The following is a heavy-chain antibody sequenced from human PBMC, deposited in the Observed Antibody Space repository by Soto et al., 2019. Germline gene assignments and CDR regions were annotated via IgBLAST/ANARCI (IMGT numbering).Heavy chain of an antibody. J-gene: IGHJ5*02. D-gene: IGHD3-9*01. CDR1: DESLSGYY. Sequence: SETLSLTCAVHDESLSGYYYTWTRQAPGKGLEWIGEIHPSGSTYYNPSLQTRVTLSLDTSKKQFSLDLISVTAADTAVHYCVRNDWYRFDPWGPGTLVTVSS. CDR3: VRNDWYRFDP. V-gene: IGHV4-34*01. CDR2: IHPSGST.